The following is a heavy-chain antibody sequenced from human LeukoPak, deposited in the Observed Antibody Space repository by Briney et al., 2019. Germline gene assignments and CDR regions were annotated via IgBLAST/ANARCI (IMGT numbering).Heavy chain of an antibody. CDR3: AKGNYYFDSSGYFHFDY. J-gene: IGHJ4*02. V-gene: IGHV3-23*01. D-gene: IGHD3-22*01. Sequence: GGSLRLSCEASGFTFSNYAISWVRQAPGKGLEWVSTISVSGGSTYYADSVKGRFTISRDNSKNTLYLQMNSLRAEDTAVYYCAKGNYYFDSSGYFHFDYWGQGTLVTVSS. CDR1: GFTFSNYA. CDR2: ISVSGGST.